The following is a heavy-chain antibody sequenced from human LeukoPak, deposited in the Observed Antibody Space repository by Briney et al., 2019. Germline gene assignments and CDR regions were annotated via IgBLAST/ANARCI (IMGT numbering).Heavy chain of an antibody. J-gene: IGHJ4*02. CDR3: ARVDIVIVPSANFDC. CDR1: GGSISSYY. D-gene: IGHD2-2*01. Sequence: SETLSLTCTVSGGSISSYYWSWIRQPPGKGLEWIGSINYSGTTYYNPSLRSRVTISVDTSKNQFSLKLSSVTAADTAVYYCARVDIVIVPSANFDCWGQGTLVTVSS. V-gene: IGHV4-59*05. CDR2: INYSGTT.